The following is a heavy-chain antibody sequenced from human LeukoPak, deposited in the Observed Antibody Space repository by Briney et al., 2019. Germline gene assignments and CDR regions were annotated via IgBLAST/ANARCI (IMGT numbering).Heavy chain of an antibody. J-gene: IGHJ4*02. CDR2: ISAYNGIT. V-gene: IGHV1-18*01. CDR1: GYTFTSYG. Sequence: ASVKVSCKASGYTFTSYGISWVRQAPGQGLEWMGWISAYNGITNYAQKLQGRVTMTTDTSTSTAYMELRSLRSDDTAVYYCAREREYYYDSSGYPYDYWGQGTLVTVSS. CDR3: AREREYYYDSSGYPYDY. D-gene: IGHD3-22*01.